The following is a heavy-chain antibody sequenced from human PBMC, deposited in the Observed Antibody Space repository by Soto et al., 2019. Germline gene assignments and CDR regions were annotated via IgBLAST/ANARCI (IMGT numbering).Heavy chain of an antibody. D-gene: IGHD3-22*01. CDR3: ARDWLHDSSGAIDM. CDR2: IWYDGGNT. V-gene: IGHV3-33*01. Sequence: GGSLRLSCAASGFTFSGHGMHWVRQAPGKGLEWVAVIWYDGGNTYYGDSVKGRFTISRDNSRNTLYLEMNSLGAEDTAVYYCARDWLHDSSGAIDMWGQGTMVTVSS. J-gene: IGHJ3*02. CDR1: GFTFSGHG.